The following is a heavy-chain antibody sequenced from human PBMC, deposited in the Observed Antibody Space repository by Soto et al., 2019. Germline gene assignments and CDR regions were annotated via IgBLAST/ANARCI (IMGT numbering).Heavy chain of an antibody. CDR2: ISSSTTII. Sequence: EVQLVESGGGLVQPGGSLRLSCAASGFTFTSYSMNWVRQAPGKGLEWVSYISSSTTIIYYADSVKGRFTISRDNARNSLYLQISSLRAEDTAVYYCARRGLFESGGIDYWGQGTLVTVSS. V-gene: IGHV3-48*01. CDR3: ARRGLFESGGIDY. D-gene: IGHD3-10*01. CDR1: GFTFTSYS. J-gene: IGHJ4*02.